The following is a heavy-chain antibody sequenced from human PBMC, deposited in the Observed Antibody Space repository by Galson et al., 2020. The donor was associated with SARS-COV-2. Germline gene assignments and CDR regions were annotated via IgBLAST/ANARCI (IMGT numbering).Heavy chain of an antibody. CDR2: SKTKTDGGTT. V-gene: IGHV3-15*01. CDR1: GFPFSSAY. Sequence: GGSLRLSCAASGFPFSSAYMTWVRQAPGKGLEWVGRSKTKTDGGTTEYSVPVNGRFTISRDYSKNTLYLQMNNLKTEDTAVYYCTTMRYSSSWYFYYGMDVWGPGTTVTVSS. J-gene: IGHJ6*02. CDR3: TTMRYSSSWYFYYGMDV. D-gene: IGHD6-13*01.